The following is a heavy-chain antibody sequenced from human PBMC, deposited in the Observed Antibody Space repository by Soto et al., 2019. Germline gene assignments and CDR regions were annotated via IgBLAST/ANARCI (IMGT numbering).Heavy chain of an antibody. D-gene: IGHD3-22*01. CDR3: VKGPALYDSSAFDS. Sequence: GGSLRLSCSASGFTFSSYGMHWVRQAPGKGLEYLSGISSDGGRTYYADSVKGRFTISRDNSKNTLYLQMSSLRPEDTAVYYCVKGPALYDSSAFDSWGQGTLVTVSS. J-gene: IGHJ4*02. CDR2: ISSDGGRT. CDR1: GFTFSSYG. V-gene: IGHV3-64D*06.